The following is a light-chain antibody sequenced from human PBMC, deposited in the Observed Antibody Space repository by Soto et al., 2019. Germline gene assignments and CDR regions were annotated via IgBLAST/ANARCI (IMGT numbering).Light chain of an antibody. CDR3: SSYAAGSNFV. CDR2: EVS. J-gene: IGLJ1*01. V-gene: IGLV2-8*01. Sequence: QSALTQPPSASGSPGQSVTISCTGTSSDVGGYNYVSWYQQYPGKAPKLMIYEVSKRPSGVPDRFSGSKSDNTASLTVSGLQAEDEADYYCSSYAAGSNFVFGTGTKVTVL. CDR1: SSDVGGYNY.